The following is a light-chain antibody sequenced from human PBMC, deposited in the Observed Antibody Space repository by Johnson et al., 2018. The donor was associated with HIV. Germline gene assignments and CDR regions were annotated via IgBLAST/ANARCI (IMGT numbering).Light chain of an antibody. CDR2: DNN. CDR3: GAWDNSLNAGEV. CDR1: NSNIGHNY. V-gene: IGLV1-51*01. Sequence: QSVLTQSPSVSAAPGQKVTISCSGSNSNIGHNYVSWYQQLPGTAPKLLIYDNNKRPSGIPDRFSGSKSGTSATLAITGLQTGDEADYYCGAWDNSLNAGEVFGNGTKVTGL. J-gene: IGLJ1*01.